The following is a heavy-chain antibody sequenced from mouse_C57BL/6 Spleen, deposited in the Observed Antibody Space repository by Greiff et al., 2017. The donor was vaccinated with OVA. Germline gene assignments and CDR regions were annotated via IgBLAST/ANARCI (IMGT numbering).Heavy chain of an antibody. CDR3: ARDSRDWYFDA. D-gene: IGHD1-1*01. V-gene: IGHV5-17*01. Sequence: EVKVVESGGGLVKPGGSLKLSCAASGFTFSDYGMHWVRQAPEKGLEWVAYISSGSSTIYYADTVKGRFTISGDNAKNTLFLQMTRLRSEDTAMDYCARDSRDWYFDAWGTGTTVTVSA. CDR1: GFTFSDYG. J-gene: IGHJ1*03. CDR2: ISSGSSTI.